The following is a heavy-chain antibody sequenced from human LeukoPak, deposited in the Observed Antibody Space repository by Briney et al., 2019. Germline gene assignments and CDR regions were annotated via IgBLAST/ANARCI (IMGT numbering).Heavy chain of an antibody. V-gene: IGHV1-69*05. CDR1: GGTFSSYA. J-gene: IGHJ6*03. Sequence: GSSVKVSCKASGGTFSSYAISWVRQAPGQGLEWMGGIIPIFGTANYAQKFQGRVTITTDESTSTAYMELSSLRSEDTAVYYCARAPQAAVVPAAIQGFDSHYYYYYMDVWGKGTTVTVSS. CDR2: IIPIFGTA. CDR3: ARAPQAAVVPAAIQGFDSHYYYYYMDV. D-gene: IGHD2-2*01.